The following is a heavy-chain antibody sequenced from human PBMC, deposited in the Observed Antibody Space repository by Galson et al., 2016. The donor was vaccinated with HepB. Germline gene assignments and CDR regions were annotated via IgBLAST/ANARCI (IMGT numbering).Heavy chain of an antibody. CDR1: GYTFTDYW. CDR3: ARRRDGMDV. V-gene: IGHV5-51*01. Sequence: QSGAEVKKPGESLKISCQGSGYTFTDYWIGWVRQMPGKGLEWMGIMYPDDSDTRYSPSFQGQVTFSAEKSISTAYLQWSSLKASDTAMYYCARRRDGMDVWGQGTTVIVSS. J-gene: IGHJ6*01. CDR2: MYPDDSDT.